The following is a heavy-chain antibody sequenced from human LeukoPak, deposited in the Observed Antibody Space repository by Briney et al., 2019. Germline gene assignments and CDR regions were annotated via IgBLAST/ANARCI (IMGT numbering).Heavy chain of an antibody. Sequence: PSETLSLTCTVSGGSVSSGSYYWSWIRQPPGKGLEWIGYIYYSGSTNYNPSLKSRVTISVDTSKNQFSLKLSSVTAADTAVYYCASYTAMVTRRFDYWGQGTLVTVSS. D-gene: IGHD5-18*01. V-gene: IGHV4-61*01. CDR1: GGSVSSGSYY. CDR3: ASYTAMVTRRFDY. CDR2: IYYSGST. J-gene: IGHJ4*02.